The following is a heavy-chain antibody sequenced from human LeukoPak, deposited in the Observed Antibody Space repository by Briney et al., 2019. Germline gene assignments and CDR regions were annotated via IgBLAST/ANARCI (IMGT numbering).Heavy chain of an antibody. V-gene: IGHV3-30*18. CDR3: AKDGAVTTRYYYYNGMDV. D-gene: IGHD4-11*01. CDR1: GFTFSTYG. J-gene: IGHJ6*02. Sequence: PGGSLRLSCAASGFTFSTYGMHWVRQAPGRGLEWVALISYDESNKLYADSVKGRFTIPRDNSKNTLYLQMNSLRAEDTAVYYCAKDGAVTTRYYYYNGMDVWGQGTTVTVSS. CDR2: ISYDESNK.